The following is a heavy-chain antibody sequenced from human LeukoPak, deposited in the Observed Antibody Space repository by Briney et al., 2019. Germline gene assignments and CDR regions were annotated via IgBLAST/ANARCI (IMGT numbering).Heavy chain of an antibody. CDR3: ARFQCSGGGCRIVYFSMDV. D-gene: IGHD2-15*01. CDR1: GFIFSTYD. Sequence: PGGSLRLSCAASGFIFSTYDMSWVRQAPGKGLEWVSSIDTSSSYIYYADSVRGRFAISRDNAKNSLYLQMNSLRADDTALYYCARFQCSGGGCRIVYFSMDVWGQGTTVTVSS. CDR2: IDTSSSYI. V-gene: IGHV3-21*01. J-gene: IGHJ6*02.